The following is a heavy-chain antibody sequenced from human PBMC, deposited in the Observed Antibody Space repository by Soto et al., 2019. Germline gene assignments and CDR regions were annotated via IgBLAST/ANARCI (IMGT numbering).Heavy chain of an antibody. CDR1: GYTFTSYD. Sequence: ASVKVSCKASGYTFTSYDISWVRQAPGQGLEWMGIINPSGGSTSYAQKFQGRVTMTRDTSTSTVYMELSSLRSEDTAVYYCARIRLGRVNWFDPWGQGTLVTVSS. J-gene: IGHJ5*02. D-gene: IGHD1-1*01. CDR2: INPSGGST. CDR3: ARIRLGRVNWFDP. V-gene: IGHV1-46*01.